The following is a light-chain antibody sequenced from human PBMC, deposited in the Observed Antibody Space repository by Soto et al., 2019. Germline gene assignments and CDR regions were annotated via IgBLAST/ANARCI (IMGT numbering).Light chain of an antibody. CDR2: DTS. CDR3: HQRKSWPRT. Sequence: EIVLTQSPGTLSLSPGERATLSCRASQSVSNNYLAWYQHKPGQAPRLLIYDTSNRATGIPARFSGSGSGTDFTLTISSLEPEDFAVYCCHQRKSWPRTFGQGTKVDIK. V-gene: IGKV3-11*01. CDR1: QSVSNNY. J-gene: IGKJ1*01.